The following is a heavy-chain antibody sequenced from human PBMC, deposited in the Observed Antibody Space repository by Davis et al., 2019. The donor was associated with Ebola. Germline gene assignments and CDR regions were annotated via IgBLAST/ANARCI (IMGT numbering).Heavy chain of an antibody. Sequence: GESLKISCAASGFTFSSYWMSWVRQAPGKGLEWVANIKQDGSEKYYVDSVKGRFTISRDNAKNSLYLQMNSLRAEDTAVYYCASDILTGYYPYWGQGTLVTVSS. D-gene: IGHD3-9*01. V-gene: IGHV3-7*03. CDR3: ASDILTGYYPY. J-gene: IGHJ4*02. CDR2: IKQDGSEK. CDR1: GFTFSSYW.